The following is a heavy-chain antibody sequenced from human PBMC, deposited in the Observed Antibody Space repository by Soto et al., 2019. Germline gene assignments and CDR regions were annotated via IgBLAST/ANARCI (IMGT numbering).Heavy chain of an antibody. D-gene: IGHD1-7*01. CDR2: LYWDGDK. CDR3: AHRKRTITVATYFDY. V-gene: IGHV2-5*02. Sequence: QITLRESGPTLVKPTQTLTLTCTFSGFSLGTSGEGVGWIRQPPRKALEWLATLYWDGDKRYSPSLRSRLTISKDTSESQVVLTMTNMHAADTATYFCAHRKRTITVATYFDYWGLGSLVTVSS. CDR1: GFSLGTSGEG. J-gene: IGHJ4*02.